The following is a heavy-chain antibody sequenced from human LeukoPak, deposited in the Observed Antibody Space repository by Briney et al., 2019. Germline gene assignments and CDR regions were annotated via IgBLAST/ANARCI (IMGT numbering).Heavy chain of an antibody. CDR2: IIGRGGST. CDR3: AKGMGIDYYDSSGFTGYFDY. J-gene: IGHJ4*02. V-gene: IGHV3-23*01. D-gene: IGHD3-22*01. CDR1: GFTFSSYA. Sequence: PGGSLRLSCAASGFTFSSYAMSWVRQAPGKGLEGVSSIIGRGGSTYYADSVKSRFNISRDTSKNTMYLQMNSLRAEDTAVYYCAKGMGIDYYDSSGFTGYFDYWGQGPLVTVSS.